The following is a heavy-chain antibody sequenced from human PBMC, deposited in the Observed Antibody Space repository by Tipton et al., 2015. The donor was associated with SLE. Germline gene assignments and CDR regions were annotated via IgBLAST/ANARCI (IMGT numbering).Heavy chain of an antibody. D-gene: IGHD3-3*01. Sequence: TLSLTCTVSGGSISSSSYYWGWIRQPPGKGLEWIGSIYYSGSTYYNPPLKSRVTISVDTSKNQFSLKLSSVTAADTAVYYCASRTYYDFWSGDAFDIWGQGTMVTVSS. CDR2: IYYSGST. CDR3: ASRTYYDFWSGDAFDI. V-gene: IGHV4-39*01. J-gene: IGHJ3*02. CDR1: GGSISSSSYY.